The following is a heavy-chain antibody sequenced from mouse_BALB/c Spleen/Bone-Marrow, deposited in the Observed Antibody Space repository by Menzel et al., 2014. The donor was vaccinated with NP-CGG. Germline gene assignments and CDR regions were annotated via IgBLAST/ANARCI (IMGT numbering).Heavy chain of an antibody. D-gene: IGHD2-14*01. CDR3: AYYRYDEYFDV. V-gene: IGHV1S56*01. J-gene: IGHJ1*01. CDR1: GYTFTSYF. CDR2: IYPGDGST. Sequence: VQLQQSGPELVKPGASVKTSCKASGYTFTSYFIHWVKQRPGQGLEWIGWIYPGDGSTKYNEKFKVKTTLTADKSSSTAYMFLSSLTSEDSAIYFCAYYRYDEYFDVWGAGTTVTVSS.